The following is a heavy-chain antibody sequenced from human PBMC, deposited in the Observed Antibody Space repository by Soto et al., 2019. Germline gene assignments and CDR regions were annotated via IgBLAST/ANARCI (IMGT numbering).Heavy chain of an antibody. CDR2: IYYSGST. CDR3: ARHPEDYGDYSMWWFDP. J-gene: IGHJ5*02. V-gene: IGHV4-39*01. CDR1: GGSISSSSYY. Sequence: QLQLQESGPGLVKPSETLSLTCTVSGGSISSSSYYWGWIRQPPGKGLEWIGSIYYSGSTYYNPSLKSRVTISVDTSKNQFSLKLSSVTAADTAVYYCARHPEDYGDYSMWWFDPWGQGTLVTVSS. D-gene: IGHD4-17*01.